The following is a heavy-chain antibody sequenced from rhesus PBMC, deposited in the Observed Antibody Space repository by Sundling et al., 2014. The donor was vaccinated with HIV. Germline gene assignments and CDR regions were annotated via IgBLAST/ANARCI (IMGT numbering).Heavy chain of an antibody. V-gene: IGHV4-65*02. J-gene: IGHJ6*01. CDR1: GGSISSSNW. Sequence: QVQLQESGPGLVKPSETLSLTCVVSGGSISSSNWWSWIRQAPGRGLEWIGNIYGNSATTYYNPSLKNRVTFSKDTSKNQFSLKLTSVTVADTAVYYCAREASGYSNYGWEYYGLDSWGQGVVVTVSS. CDR2: IYGNSATT. CDR3: AREASGYSNYGWEYYGLDS. D-gene: IGHD4-23*01.